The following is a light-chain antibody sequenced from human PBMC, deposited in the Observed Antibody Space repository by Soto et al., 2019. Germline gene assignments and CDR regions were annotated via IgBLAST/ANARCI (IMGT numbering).Light chain of an antibody. CDR1: QSISSW. Sequence: DIQMTQSPSTLSASVGDRVTITCRASQSISSWLAWYQQKPGKSPKLLICDASSLESGVPSRFSGSGSGTEFTLTISSLQPDDFATYYCQQYNSYSWTFGQGTKV. J-gene: IGKJ1*01. CDR3: QQYNSYSWT. CDR2: DAS. V-gene: IGKV1-5*01.